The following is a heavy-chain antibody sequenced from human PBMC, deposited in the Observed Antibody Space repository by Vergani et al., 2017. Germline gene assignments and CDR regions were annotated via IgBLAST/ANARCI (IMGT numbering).Heavy chain of an antibody. Sequence: QVQLVQSGAEVKKPGASVKVSCKASGYTFTSYGISWVRQAPGQGLEWMGWISAYNGNTNYAQKLQGRVTMTTDTSTSTAYMELRSLRSDDTAVYYCARDGWTGYCSSTSCYSHYYMDVWGKGTTVTVSS. V-gene: IGHV1-18*01. D-gene: IGHD2-2*02. CDR2: ISAYNGNT. CDR3: ARDGWTGYCSSTSCYSHYYMDV. CDR1: GYTFTSYG. J-gene: IGHJ6*03.